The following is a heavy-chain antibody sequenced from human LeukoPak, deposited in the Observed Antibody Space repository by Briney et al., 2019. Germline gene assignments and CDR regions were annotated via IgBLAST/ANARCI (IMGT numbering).Heavy chain of an antibody. J-gene: IGHJ4*02. Sequence: PGGSLRLSCAASGFTFSSYAMSWVRQAPGKGLEWVSAISGSGGSTSYADSVKGRFTISRDNSKNTLYLQMHSLRAEDTAVYYCAKAKPEWEQNQGIDYWGQGTLVTVSS. CDR1: GFTFSSYA. CDR2: ISGSGGST. D-gene: IGHD1-26*01. V-gene: IGHV3-23*01. CDR3: AKAKPEWEQNQGIDY.